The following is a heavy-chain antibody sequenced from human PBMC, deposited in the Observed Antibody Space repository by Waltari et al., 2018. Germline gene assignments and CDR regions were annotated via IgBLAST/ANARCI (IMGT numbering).Heavy chain of an antibody. CDR1: GFTFSRYW. D-gene: IGHD3-22*01. CDR2: ISSDGSSV. CDR3: ARVATKTYSSPVPGRPYYYGMDV. V-gene: IGHV3-74*01. J-gene: IGHJ6*02. Sequence: EEQLVESGGGLAHPGESLRLSCAASGFTFSRYWMDWVSKATGKGLVWVSRISSDGSSVTYADSVKGRFTISRDNAKNTLYVQMNRLRAEDTAVYYCARVATKTYSSPVPGRPYYYGMDVWGQGTTVTVSS.